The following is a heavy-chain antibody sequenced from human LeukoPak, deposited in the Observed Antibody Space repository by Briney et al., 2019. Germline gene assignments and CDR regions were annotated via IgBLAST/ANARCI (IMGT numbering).Heavy chain of an antibody. CDR3: AKDRSAARVGATPTYYFDY. V-gene: IGHV3-23*01. Sequence: GGSLRLSCAASGFTFSSYGMHWVRQAPGKGLEWVSGISGSGSTYYADSVKGRFTISRDNSKNTLYLQMNSLRAEDTAVYYCAKDRSAARVGATPTYYFDYWGQGTLVTVSS. CDR1: GFTFSSYG. CDR2: ISGSGST. J-gene: IGHJ4*02. D-gene: IGHD1-26*01.